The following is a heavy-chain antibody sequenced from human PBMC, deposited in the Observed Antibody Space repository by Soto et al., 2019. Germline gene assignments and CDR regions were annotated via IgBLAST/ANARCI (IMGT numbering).Heavy chain of an antibody. J-gene: IGHJ6*02. Sequence: SETLSLTCTVSGGSISSYYWSWIRQPPGKGLEWIGYIYYSGSTNYNPSLKSRVTISVDTSKNQFSLKLSSVTAADTAVYYCARDSIAAPPGGYYYYGMDVWGQGTTVTVSS. CDR2: IYYSGST. V-gene: IGHV4-59*01. CDR1: GGSISSYY. D-gene: IGHD6-6*01. CDR3: ARDSIAAPPGGYYYYGMDV.